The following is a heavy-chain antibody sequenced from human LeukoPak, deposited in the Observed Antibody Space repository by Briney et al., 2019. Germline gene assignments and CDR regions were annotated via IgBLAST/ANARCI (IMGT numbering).Heavy chain of an antibody. CDR1: GGSFSGYY. D-gene: IGHD3-22*01. V-gene: IGHV4-34*01. J-gene: IGHJ4*02. Sequence: SETLSLTCAVYGGSFSGYYWSWIRQPPGKGLEWIGEINHSGSTNYNSSLKSRVTISVDTSKNQFSLKLSSVTAADTAVYYCARDQYYYDSSGYYRFDYWGQGTLVTVSS. CDR2: INHSGST. CDR3: ARDQYYYDSSGYYRFDY.